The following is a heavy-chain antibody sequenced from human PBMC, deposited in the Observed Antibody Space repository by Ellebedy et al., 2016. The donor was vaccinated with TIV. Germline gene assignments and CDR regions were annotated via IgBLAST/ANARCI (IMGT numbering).Heavy chain of an antibody. Sequence: MPSETLSLTCAVSGGSISSSNWWSWVRQPPGKGLEWIGEIYHSGSTNYNPSLKSRVTISVDKSKNQFSLKLSSVTAADTAVYYCATAVAGTLPFDYWGQGTLVTVSS. D-gene: IGHD6-19*01. J-gene: IGHJ4*02. CDR2: IYHSGST. CDR1: GGSISSSNW. V-gene: IGHV4-4*02. CDR3: ATAVAGTLPFDY.